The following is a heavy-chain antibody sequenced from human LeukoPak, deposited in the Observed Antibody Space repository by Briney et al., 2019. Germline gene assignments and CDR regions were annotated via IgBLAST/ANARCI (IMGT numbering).Heavy chain of an antibody. CDR1: GFTFSSYA. Sequence: PGGSLRLSCAGSGFTFSSYAMSWVRQAPGKGLEWVSSISGSGGNTYYADSVKGRFTISRDNAKNTLYLQMNSLRAEDTAVYYCARATSGSYDYWGQGTLVTVSS. CDR2: ISGSGGNT. J-gene: IGHJ4*02. V-gene: IGHV3-23*01. D-gene: IGHD1-26*01. CDR3: ARATSGSYDY.